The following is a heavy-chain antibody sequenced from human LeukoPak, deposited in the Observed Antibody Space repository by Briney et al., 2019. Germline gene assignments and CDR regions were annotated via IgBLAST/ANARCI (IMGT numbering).Heavy chain of an antibody. V-gene: IGHV1-2*06. D-gene: IGHD6-13*01. CDR2: INPNSGGT. CDR1: GYTFTGYY. CDR3: ARDFPTSIAAAGTDY. Sequence: ASVKVSCKASGYTFTGYYMHWVRQAPGQGLEWVGRINPNSGGTNYAQKFQGRVTMTRDTSISTAYMELSRLRSDDTAVYYCARDFPTSIAAAGTDYWGQGTLVTVSS. J-gene: IGHJ4*02.